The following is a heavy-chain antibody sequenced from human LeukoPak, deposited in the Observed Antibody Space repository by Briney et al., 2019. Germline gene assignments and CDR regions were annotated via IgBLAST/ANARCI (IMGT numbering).Heavy chain of an antibody. CDR3: ARLGDSSSSIR. CDR2: IYYSRST. D-gene: IGHD6-6*01. Sequence: SETLSLTCTVSGGSISSYHWSWIRQPPGKGLEWIGYIYYSRSTNYNPSLKSRVTISVDTSKNQFSLKLSSVTAADTAVYYCARLGDSSSSIRWGQGTLVTVSS. V-gene: IGHV4-59*08. CDR1: GGSISSYH. J-gene: IGHJ4*02.